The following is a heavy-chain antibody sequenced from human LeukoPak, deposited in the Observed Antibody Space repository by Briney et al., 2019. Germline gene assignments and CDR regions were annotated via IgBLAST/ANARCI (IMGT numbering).Heavy chain of an antibody. J-gene: IGHJ4*02. CDR2: ISGSGGST. CDR3: AKGYGSYFLGAFDY. Sequence: GGSLRLSCAVSGLTFSSYAMSWVRQAPGKGLEWVSAISGSGGSTYYADSVKGRFTISRDNSKNTLYLQMNSLRAEDTAVYYCAKGYGSYFLGAFDYWGQGTLVTVSS. V-gene: IGHV3-23*01. CDR1: GLTFSSYA. D-gene: IGHD1-26*01.